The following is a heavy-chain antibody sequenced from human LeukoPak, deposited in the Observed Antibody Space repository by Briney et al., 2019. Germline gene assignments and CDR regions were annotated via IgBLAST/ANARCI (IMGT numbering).Heavy chain of an antibody. J-gene: IGHJ4*02. CDR1: GFTFSSYA. V-gene: IGHV3-23*01. D-gene: IGHD4-17*01. Sequence: QPGGSLRLSCAASGFTFSSYAMSWVHQAPGKGLEWVSAISGSGGSTYYADSVKGRFTISRDNSKNTLYLQMNSLRAEDTAVYYCARDGDYGDLGSFDYWGQGTLVTVSS. CDR2: ISGSGGST. CDR3: ARDGDYGDLGSFDY.